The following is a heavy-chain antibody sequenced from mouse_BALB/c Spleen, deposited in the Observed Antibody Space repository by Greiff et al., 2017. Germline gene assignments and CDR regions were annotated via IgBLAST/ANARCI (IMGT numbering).Heavy chain of an antibody. J-gene: IGHJ3*01. CDR2: ISDGGSYT. CDR1: GFTFSDYY. CDR3: ARNGIYDYDAWFAY. D-gene: IGHD2-4*01. V-gene: IGHV5-4*02. Sequence: DVMLVESGGGLVKPGGSLKLSCAASGFTFSDYYMYWVRQTPEKRLEWVATISDGGSYTYYPDSVKGRFTISRDNAKNNLYLQMSSLKSEDTAMYYCARNGIYDYDAWFAYWGQGTLVTVSA.